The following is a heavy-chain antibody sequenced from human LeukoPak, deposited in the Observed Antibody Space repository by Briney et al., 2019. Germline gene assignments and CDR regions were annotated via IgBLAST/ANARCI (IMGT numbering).Heavy chain of an antibody. Sequence: SVKVSCKASGFTFTSSAMQWVRQARGQRLEWIGWIVVGSGNTNYAQKFQERVTITRDMSTSTAYMELSSLRPEDTAVYYCARGHSNYYDSSGYYGDAFDIWGQGTMVTVSS. CDR2: IVVGSGNT. V-gene: IGHV1-58*02. CDR3: ARGHSNYYDSSGYYGDAFDI. CDR1: GFTFTSSA. J-gene: IGHJ3*02. D-gene: IGHD3-22*01.